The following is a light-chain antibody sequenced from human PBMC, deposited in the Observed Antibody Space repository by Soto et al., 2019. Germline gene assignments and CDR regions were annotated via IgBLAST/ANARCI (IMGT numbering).Light chain of an antibody. Sequence: DIQMTQSPSTLPASVGDRVTITCRASQSISKFLAWYQQKPGKAPKLLIYGASSLDSGVPPRFGGSGSGTEFTLSMSGLQPDDFATYYCQQYSSDSGTFGQGTRVEIK. CDR3: QQYSSDSGT. V-gene: IGKV1-5*01. CDR1: QSISKF. CDR2: GAS. J-gene: IGKJ1*01.